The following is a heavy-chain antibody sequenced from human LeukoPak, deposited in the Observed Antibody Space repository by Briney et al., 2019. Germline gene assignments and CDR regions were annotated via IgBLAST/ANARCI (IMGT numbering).Heavy chain of an antibody. D-gene: IGHD5-24*01. CDR2: IYPGDSDT. J-gene: IGHJ6*02. CDR1: GSPFTSYW. CDR3: ARQEIDYYYGMDV. Sequence: LGESLQISCQGSGSPFTSYWSGWVRQVPGKGLEWMGIIYPGDSDTRYSPSFQGQVTISADKSISTAYLQWSSLKASDTAMYYCARQEIDYYYGMDVWGQGTTVTVSS. V-gene: IGHV5-51*01.